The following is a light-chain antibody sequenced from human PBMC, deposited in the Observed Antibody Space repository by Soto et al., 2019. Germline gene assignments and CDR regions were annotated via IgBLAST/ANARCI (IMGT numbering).Light chain of an antibody. CDR1: QSISSY. CDR3: QQSCSSPFT. Sequence: DIQMTQSPSSLSASVGDRVTITCRASQSISSYLNWYQQKPGKAPNRLIYAASSLQSGVPSKFSGSGSGTDFTLTISSLQPEDFATYYCQQSCSSPFTFGPGTKVDIK. J-gene: IGKJ3*01. V-gene: IGKV1-39*01. CDR2: AAS.